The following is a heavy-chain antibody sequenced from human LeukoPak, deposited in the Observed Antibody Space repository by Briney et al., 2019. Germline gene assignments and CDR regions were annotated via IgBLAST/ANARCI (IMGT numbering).Heavy chain of an antibody. V-gene: IGHV4-59*08. CDR1: GGSISSYY. CDR2: IYYSGST. Sequence: SETLSLTCTVSGGSISSYYWSWIRQPPGKGLEWIGYIYYSGSTNYNPSLKSRVTISVDSSKNRFSLKLSSVTAADTAVYYCARQPYNWNYGWFDPWGQGTLVTVSS. J-gene: IGHJ5*02. D-gene: IGHD1-7*01. CDR3: ARQPYNWNYGWFDP.